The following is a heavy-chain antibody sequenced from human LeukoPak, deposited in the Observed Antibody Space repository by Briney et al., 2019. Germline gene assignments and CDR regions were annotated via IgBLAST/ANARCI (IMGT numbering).Heavy chain of an antibody. V-gene: IGHV3-30-3*01. CDR3: ARDLAPYGGNYYFDN. J-gene: IGHJ4*02. D-gene: IGHD4-23*01. CDR1: GFTFSNYW. Sequence: GGSLRLSCAASGFTFSNYWLHWVRQAPGKGLEWVAVISYDGSNKYYADSVKGRFTISRDNSKNSLSLQMNSLRGEDTAVYYCARDLAPYGGNYYFDNWGQGTRVTVSS. CDR2: ISYDGSNK.